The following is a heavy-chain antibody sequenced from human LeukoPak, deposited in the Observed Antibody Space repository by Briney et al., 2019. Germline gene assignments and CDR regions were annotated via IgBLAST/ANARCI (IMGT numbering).Heavy chain of an antibody. V-gene: IGHV3-7*01. D-gene: IGHD2-21*01. CDR2: IEPDGNEK. Sequence: GGSLTLSCAAYTFRLTTTRMGGVRQAPGKGPEWVANIEPDGNEKGYVNSVKGRFTISRDNAKNSVCLEMYGLRVEETAEYSCVITYYWGQGTLVTVSS. CDR3: VITYY. J-gene: IGHJ4*02. CDR1: TFRLTTTR.